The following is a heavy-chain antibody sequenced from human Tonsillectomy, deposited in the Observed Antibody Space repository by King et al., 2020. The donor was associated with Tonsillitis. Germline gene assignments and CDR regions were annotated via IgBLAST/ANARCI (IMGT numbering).Heavy chain of an antibody. CDR1: GDSLTEFA. J-gene: IGHJ1*01. D-gene: IGHD6-19*01. CDR3: AVDLAYSSSWQTTQRN. V-gene: IGHV1-24*01. CDR2: FDPEVDDT. Sequence: QLVQSGAAVKKPGASVKVSCKVSGDSLTEFAMHWVRQAPGQGLEWMGGFDPEVDDTIYAQKFQGRVSMTEDSSTDTAYMELSNLRSDDTAVYYCAVDLAYSSSWQTTQRNWGQGTLVTVSS.